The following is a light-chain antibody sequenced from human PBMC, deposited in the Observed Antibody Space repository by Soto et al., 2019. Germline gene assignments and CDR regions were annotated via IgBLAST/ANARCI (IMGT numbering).Light chain of an antibody. CDR1: QTVFHSSYNKEF. V-gene: IGKV4-1*01. CDR3: QQYYSSPT. Sequence: DIVLTQSPDSLSVSLGERATINCKSSQTVFHSSYNKEFLAWYQQKPGQSPKLLFYWASTRESGVPARFTGGGSGTDFSLTITNLQPEDVAIYYCQQYYSSPTFGQGTKLEIK. CDR2: WAS. J-gene: IGKJ2*01.